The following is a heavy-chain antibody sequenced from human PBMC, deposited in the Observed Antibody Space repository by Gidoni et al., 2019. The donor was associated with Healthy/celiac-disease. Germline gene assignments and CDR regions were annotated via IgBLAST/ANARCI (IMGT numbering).Heavy chain of an antibody. D-gene: IGHD3-16*01. Sequence: EVQLVESGGGWVQHGGSLSLTCAASGFTFSSYWMSWVRQAPGKGLEWVANIKQDGSEKYYVDSVKGRFTISRDNAKNSLYLQMNSLRAADTAVYYCARVQIGASSAFDIWGQGTMVTVSS. V-gene: IGHV3-7*03. CDR1: GFTFSSYW. J-gene: IGHJ3*02. CDR3: ARVQIGASSAFDI. CDR2: IKQDGSEK.